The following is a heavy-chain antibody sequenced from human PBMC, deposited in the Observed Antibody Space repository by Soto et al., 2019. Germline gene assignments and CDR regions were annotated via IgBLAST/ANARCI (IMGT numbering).Heavy chain of an antibody. J-gene: IGHJ6*02. V-gene: IGHV1-69*13. Sequence: GASVKVSCKASGGTFSSYAISWVRQAPGQGLEWMGGIIPIFGTANYAQKFQGRVTITADESTSTAYMELSSLRSEDTAVYYCARDATTETRGRAPENYYYYYGMDVWGQGTTVTVSS. CDR2: IIPIFGTA. CDR3: ARDATTETRGRAPENYYYYYGMDV. D-gene: IGHD1-1*01. CDR1: GGTFSSYA.